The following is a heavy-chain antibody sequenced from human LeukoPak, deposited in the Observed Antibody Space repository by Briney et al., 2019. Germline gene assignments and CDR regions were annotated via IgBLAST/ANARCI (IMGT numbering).Heavy chain of an antibody. CDR2: INPSGGST. D-gene: IGHD3-22*01. J-gene: IGHJ4*02. CDR1: GYTFTSYY. V-gene: IGHV1-46*01. Sequence: ASVKVSCKASGYTFTSYYMHWVRQAPGQGLEWMGIINPSGGSTSYAQKFQGRVTMTRDTSTSTVYMELSSLRSEDTAVYYCARRGAYYYDSSGYSNFDYWGQGTLVTVSS. CDR3: ARRGAYYYDSSGYSNFDY.